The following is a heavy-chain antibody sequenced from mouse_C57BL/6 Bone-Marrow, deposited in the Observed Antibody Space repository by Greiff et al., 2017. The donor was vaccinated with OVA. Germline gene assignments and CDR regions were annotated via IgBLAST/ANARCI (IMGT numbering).Heavy chain of an antibody. CDR1: GYTFTAYS. V-gene: IGHV1-19*01. D-gene: IGHD2-5*01. Sequence: EVQLQESGPVLVKPGASVTLSCTASGYTFTAYSMHWVQQSHGKSLEWIGVINPYNGGTSYNQKFKGKATLTVDKSSSTAYMELNSLTSEDSAVYYCARVVYSNYGDYWGQGTTLTVSS. J-gene: IGHJ2*01. CDR3: ARVVYSNYGDY. CDR2: INPYNGGT.